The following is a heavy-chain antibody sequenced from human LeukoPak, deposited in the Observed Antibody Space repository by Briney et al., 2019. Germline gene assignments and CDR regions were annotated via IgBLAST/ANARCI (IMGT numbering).Heavy chain of an antibody. Sequence: GGSLRLSCAASGFTFSSYAMSWVRQAPGKGLEWVSAISGSGGSTYYADSVKGRFTISRDNSKNTLYLQMNSLRAEDMAVYYCAKVPRYCSGGSCYPKYYFDYWGQGTLVTVSS. CDR2: ISGSGGST. CDR1: GFTFSSYA. D-gene: IGHD2-15*01. V-gene: IGHV3-23*01. CDR3: AKVPRYCSGGSCYPKYYFDY. J-gene: IGHJ4*02.